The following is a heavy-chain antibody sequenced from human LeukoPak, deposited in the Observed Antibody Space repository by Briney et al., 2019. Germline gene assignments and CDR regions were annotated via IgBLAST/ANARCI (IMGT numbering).Heavy chain of an antibody. CDR2: ISSSSSYV. CDR1: GFTFSSYS. V-gene: IGHV3-21*01. CDR3: ARDLPGIAAAGLFDY. J-gene: IGHJ4*02. Sequence: GGSLRLSCAASGFTFSSYSMNWVRQAPGKGLEWVSSISSSSSYVYYADSVKGRFTISRDNAKNSLYLQMNSLRAEDTAVYYCARDLPGIAAAGLFDYWGQGTLVTVSS. D-gene: IGHD6-13*01.